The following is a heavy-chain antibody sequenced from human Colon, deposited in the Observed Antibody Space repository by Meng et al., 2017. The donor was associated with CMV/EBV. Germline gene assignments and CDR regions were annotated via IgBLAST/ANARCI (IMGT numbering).Heavy chain of an antibody. CDR1: GGSISSYY. D-gene: IGHD7-27*01. CDR3: ARFTNWGSSWFFDL. Sequence: GSLRLSCTVSGGSISSYYWSWIRQPPGKGLEWIGYIYYSANYNPSLKSRVTISVDTSKNQFSLKLTSVTAADTAVYYCARFTNWGSSWFFDLWGRGTLVTVSS. CDR2: IYYSA. J-gene: IGHJ2*01. V-gene: IGHV4-59*01.